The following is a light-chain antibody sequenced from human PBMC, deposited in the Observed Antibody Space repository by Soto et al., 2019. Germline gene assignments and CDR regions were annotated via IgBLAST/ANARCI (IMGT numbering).Light chain of an antibody. CDR3: QQYDNWLTGT. V-gene: IGKV3-20*01. J-gene: IGKJ1*01. CDR2: GAS. Sequence: EIVLTQSPGTLSLSPGERATLSCRASQSVTSNYLAWYQQKPGQAPRLLISGASSRAAGISDKFSGSGSGTDFTITISRLEPEDFAVYFCQQYDNWLTGTFGQGTKVDIK. CDR1: QSVTSNY.